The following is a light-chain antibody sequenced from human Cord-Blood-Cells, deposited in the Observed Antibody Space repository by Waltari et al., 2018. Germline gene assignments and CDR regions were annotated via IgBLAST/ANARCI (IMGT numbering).Light chain of an antibody. J-gene: IGLJ2*01. V-gene: IGLV2-14*01. CDR1: SSDAGGYNY. CDR3: SSYTSSSTVV. Sequence: QSALTQPASMSGSPGQSITISCTGTSSDAGGYNYVSWYQQHPGKAPKLMIYDVSKRPSGVSNRFSGSKSGNTASLTISGLQAEDEADYYCSSYTSSSTVVFGGGTKLTVL. CDR2: DVS.